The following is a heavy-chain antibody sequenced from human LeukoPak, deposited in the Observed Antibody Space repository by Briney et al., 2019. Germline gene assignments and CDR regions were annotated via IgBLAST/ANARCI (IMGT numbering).Heavy chain of an antibody. J-gene: IGHJ4*02. CDR2: IFPNLGSA. D-gene: IGHD3-22*01. CDR1: GGTFGSYG. Sequence: ASVKVSCKASGGTFGSYGVTWVRQAPAQGLEWMGGIFPNLGSANFAQKFQGRLTITADESTNTAYMELSSLRSEDTALYYCARDRYHDGSGRYFESIFWGQGTLVTVSS. V-gene: IGHV1-69*13. CDR3: ARDRYHDGSGRYFESIF.